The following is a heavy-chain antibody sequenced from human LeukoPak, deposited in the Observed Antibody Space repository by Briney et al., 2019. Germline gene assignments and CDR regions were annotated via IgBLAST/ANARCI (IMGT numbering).Heavy chain of an antibody. CDR2: ISGSGGSA. Sequence: GGSLRLSCAASGFTYSSYAMSWVRQAPGKGLEWVSAISGSGGSAYYADSVKGRFTISRDNSKNTLYLQMNSLRAEDTAVYYCAKSRGGSYPYYYYGMDVWGQGTTVTVSS. D-gene: IGHD1-26*01. V-gene: IGHV3-23*01. CDR1: GFTYSSYA. CDR3: AKSRGGSYPYYYYGMDV. J-gene: IGHJ6*02.